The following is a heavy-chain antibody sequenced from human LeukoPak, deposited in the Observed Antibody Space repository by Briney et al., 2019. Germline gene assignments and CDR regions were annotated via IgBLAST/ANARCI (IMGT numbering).Heavy chain of an antibody. CDR2: IYYSGST. CDR1: GSSISSYY. D-gene: IGHD3-10*01. CDR3: ARDWDKGMVRGAHYGMDV. V-gene: IGHV4-59*01. J-gene: IGHJ6*02. Sequence: SETLSLTCTVSGSSISSYYWSWIRQPPGKGLEWLGYIYYSGSTNYNPSLKSRVTISVDTSKNQFSLKLSSVTAADTAVYYCARDWDKGMVRGAHYGMDVWGQGTTVTVSS.